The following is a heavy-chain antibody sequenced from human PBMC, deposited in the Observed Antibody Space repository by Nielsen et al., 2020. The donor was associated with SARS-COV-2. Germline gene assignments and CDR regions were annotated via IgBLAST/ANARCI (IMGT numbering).Heavy chain of an antibody. J-gene: IGHJ4*02. Sequence: GESLKISCAASGFTFSSYAVHWVRQAPGKGLEWLAVISYDGNSKYSADSVKGRFTISRDNAKNSLYLQMNSLRAEDTALYYCAKFSSWEGNADYWGQGTLVTVSS. V-gene: IGHV3-30-3*01. D-gene: IGHD6-13*01. CDR1: GFTFSSYA. CDR2: ISYDGNSK. CDR3: AKFSSWEGNADY.